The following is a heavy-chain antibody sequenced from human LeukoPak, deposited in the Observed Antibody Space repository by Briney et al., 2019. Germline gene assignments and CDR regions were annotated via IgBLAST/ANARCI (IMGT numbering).Heavy chain of an antibody. J-gene: IGHJ4*02. Sequence: PGGALRLSCGASGFTFSNYEMNWVRQAPGKGLEWVAYIRDSGDTTYYADSVKGRFTISRDNAKKSLFLQMDSLRGEDTAVYYCARDTSIVRVTGAWFDYWGKGTLVTVSS. D-gene: IGHD1-26*01. V-gene: IGHV3-48*03. CDR3: ARDTSIVRVTGAWFDY. CDR2: IRDSGDTT. CDR1: GFTFSNYE.